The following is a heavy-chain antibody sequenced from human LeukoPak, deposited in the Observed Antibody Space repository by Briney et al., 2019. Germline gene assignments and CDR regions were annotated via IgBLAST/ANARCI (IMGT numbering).Heavy chain of an antibody. CDR3: ARGGPRDSSGYYFLFVDAFDI. CDR2: INPNSGGT. Sequence: ASVKVSCKASGYTFTGYYMHWVRQAPGQGLEWMGWINPNSGGTNYAQKFQGRVTMTRDTSISTAYMELSRLRSDDTAVYYCARGGPRDSSGYYFLFVDAFDIWGQGTMVTVSS. J-gene: IGHJ3*02. D-gene: IGHD3-22*01. CDR1: GYTFTGYY. V-gene: IGHV1-2*02.